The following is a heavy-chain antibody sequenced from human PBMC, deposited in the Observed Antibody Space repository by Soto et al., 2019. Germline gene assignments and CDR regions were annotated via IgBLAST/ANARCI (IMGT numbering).Heavy chain of an antibody. J-gene: IGHJ6*03. D-gene: IGHD3-10*01. CDR3: AKDYGSGNYYYYYYMDV. V-gene: IGHV3-9*01. CDR2: ISWNSGSI. CDR1: GFTFDDYA. Sequence: GGSLRLSCAASGFTFDDYAMHWVRQAPGKGLEWVSGISWNSGSIGYADSVKGRFTISRDNAKNSLYLQMNSLRVEDTALYYCAKDYGSGNYYYYYYMDVWGKGTTVTVSS.